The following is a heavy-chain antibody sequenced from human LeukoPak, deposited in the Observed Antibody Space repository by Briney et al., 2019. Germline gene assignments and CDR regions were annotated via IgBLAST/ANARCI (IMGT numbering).Heavy chain of an antibody. CDR1: GGSISSYY. J-gene: IGHJ6*03. D-gene: IGHD3-10*01. V-gene: IGHV4-59*12. CDR2: IYYSGST. Sequence: SETLSHTCTVSGGSISSYYWSWIRQPPGKGLEWIGYIYYSGSTNYNPSLKSRVTISVDTSKNQFSLKLSSVTAADTAVYYCARDRIKTYYYYYYMDVWGKGTTVTVSS. CDR3: ARDRIKTYYYYYYMDV.